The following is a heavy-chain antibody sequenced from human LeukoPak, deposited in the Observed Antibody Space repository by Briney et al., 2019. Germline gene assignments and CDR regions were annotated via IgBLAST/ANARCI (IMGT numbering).Heavy chain of an antibody. V-gene: IGHV3-23*01. CDR2: ISGSGSTT. D-gene: IGHD3-9*01. CDR3: AKKSEITPTTSLTGYLPGY. Sequence: GGSLRLSCAASGFTVSRNYITWVRQAPGKGLEWVSAISGSGSTTYYADSVKGRFTMSRDNSKNTLYLQMNSLRAEDTAVYYCAKKSEITPTTSLTGYLPGYWGQGTLITVSS. CDR1: GFTVSRNY. J-gene: IGHJ4*02.